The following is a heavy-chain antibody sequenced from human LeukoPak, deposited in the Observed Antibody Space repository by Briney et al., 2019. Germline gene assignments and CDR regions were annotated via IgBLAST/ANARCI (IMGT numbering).Heavy chain of an antibody. V-gene: IGHV1-69*13. Sequence: GASVKVSCKASGGTFSSYAISWVRQAPGQGLEWMGGIIPIFGTANYAQKFQGRVTITADESTSTAYMELSSLRSEDTAVYYCASPSRRVMATELDYWGQGTLVTVSS. CDR3: ASPSRRVMATELDY. D-gene: IGHD5-24*01. CDR2: IIPIFGTA. CDR1: GGTFSSYA. J-gene: IGHJ4*02.